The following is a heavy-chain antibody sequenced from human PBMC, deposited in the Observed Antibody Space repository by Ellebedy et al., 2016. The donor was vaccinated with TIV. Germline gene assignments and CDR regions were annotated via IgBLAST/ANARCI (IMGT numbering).Heavy chain of an antibody. CDR3: ARRMEESDSSGNFEYYYYYMDV. Sequence: MPSETLSLTCTVSGISTNNHYWSWIRQPPGRGLEWIGYVYSSGTTTYNPSLRSRVTMSVDSSGQFSLKLSSVTAADTAVYYCARRMEESDSSGNFEYYYYYMDVWGKGTTVAVTS. CDR1: GISTNNHY. CDR2: VYSSGTT. J-gene: IGHJ6*03. V-gene: IGHV4-59*08. D-gene: IGHD3-10*01.